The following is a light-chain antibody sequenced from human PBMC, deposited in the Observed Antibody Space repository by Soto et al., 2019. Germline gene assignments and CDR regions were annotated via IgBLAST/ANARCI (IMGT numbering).Light chain of an antibody. CDR3: CSYAGSSTFEV. CDR2: EGS. V-gene: IGLV2-23*03. Sequence: QSALTQPASVSGSPGQSITISCTGTSSDVGSYNLVSWYQQHPGKAPKLMIYEGSKRPSGVSNRFSGSKSGNTASLTISGLQAEDEAAYYCCSYAGSSTFEVFGGGTQLTVL. J-gene: IGLJ2*01. CDR1: SSDVGSYNL.